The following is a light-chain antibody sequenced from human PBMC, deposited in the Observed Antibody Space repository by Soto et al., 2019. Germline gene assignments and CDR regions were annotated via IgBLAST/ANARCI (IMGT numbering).Light chain of an antibody. CDR2: QDT. CDR3: QAWDSSTGVV. CDR1: KLGDRF. J-gene: IGLJ2*01. V-gene: IGLV3-1*01. Sequence: SYELTQPPSVFVSPGQTASIPCSGDKLGDRFACWYQQKPGQSPVMVIYQDTRRPSGIPERFSGSNSGNTATLTISGTQAMDEADYYCQAWDSSTGVVFGGGTKLTVL.